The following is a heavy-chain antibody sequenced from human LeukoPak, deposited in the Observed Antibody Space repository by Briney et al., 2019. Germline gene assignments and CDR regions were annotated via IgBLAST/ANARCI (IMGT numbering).Heavy chain of an antibody. CDR2: INPNSCGK. CDR1: GYTFTGYY. D-gene: IGHD2-2*01. J-gene: IGHJ6*03. CDR3: ARESQDIVVVPAAKVRYYYYMDV. Sequence: ASVKVSCKASGYTFTGYYMHWVRQAPGQGLEWVGLINPNSCGKNYAQKFQGRVTMTRDTSISTAYMELSRLRSDDTAVYYCARESQDIVVVPAAKVRYYYYMDVWGKGTTVTVSS. V-gene: IGHV1-2*02.